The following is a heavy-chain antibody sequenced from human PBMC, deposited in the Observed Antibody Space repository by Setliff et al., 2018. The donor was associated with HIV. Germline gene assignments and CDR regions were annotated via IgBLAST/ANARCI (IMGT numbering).Heavy chain of an antibody. CDR3: ARHCGGRLRYYYYMDV. Sequence: SETLSLTCDVSGFSISSRYYWGWIRQSPGKGLEWIGNIYHTGSSYYNPSLNDRATISLDTSKNQFSLKLNSVTAADTAVYYCARHCGGRLRYYYYMDVWGKGTTVTVSS. CDR1: GFSISSRYY. J-gene: IGHJ6*03. CDR2: IYHTGSS. V-gene: IGHV4-38-2*01. D-gene: IGHD4-17*01.